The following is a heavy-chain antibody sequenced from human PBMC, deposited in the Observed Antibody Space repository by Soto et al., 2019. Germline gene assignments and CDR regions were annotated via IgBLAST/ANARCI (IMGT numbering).Heavy chain of an antibody. CDR3: ARRAPPMNV. J-gene: IGHJ6*02. CDR1: GYTFNSYG. Sequence: QVQLVQSGAEVKKPAASVKVSCKASGYTFNSYGISWVRQAPGQGLEWMGWISAYNGNTKYAQQLQGRVTMTTDTSTSTAYMELWSLRSEDTAVYFCARRAPPMNVWGQGTTVTVSS. CDR2: ISAYNGNT. V-gene: IGHV1-18*01.